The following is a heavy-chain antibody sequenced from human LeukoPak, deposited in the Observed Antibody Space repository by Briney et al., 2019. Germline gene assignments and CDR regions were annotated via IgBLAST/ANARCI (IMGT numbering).Heavy chain of an antibody. CDR2: IQSITDGGTT. V-gene: IGHV3-15*01. D-gene: IGHD3-16*02. CDR3: TIDYDYAWGSYRLGY. J-gene: IGHJ4*02. Sequence: GGSLRLSCAASGFTFSEAWMSWVRQAPGKGLEWVGRIQSITDGGTTGYAAPVKGRFTISRDDSKNTLYLQLNSLKTEDTAMYYCTIDYDYAWGSYRLGYWGQGTLVTVSS. CDR1: GFTFSEAW.